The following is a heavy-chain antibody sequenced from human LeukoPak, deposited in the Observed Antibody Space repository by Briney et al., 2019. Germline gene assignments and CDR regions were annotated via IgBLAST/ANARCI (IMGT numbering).Heavy chain of an antibody. Sequence: PSETLSLTCTVSGGSISSGGYYWSWIRQHPGKGLEWIGYIYYSGSTYYNPSLKSRVTISVDTSKNQFSLKLTSVTAADTAVYYGARATSFTMARGGFDYWGQGTLVTVSS. CDR1: GGSISSGGYY. CDR2: IYYSGST. D-gene: IGHD3-10*01. CDR3: ARATSFTMARGGFDY. J-gene: IGHJ4*02. V-gene: IGHV4-31*03.